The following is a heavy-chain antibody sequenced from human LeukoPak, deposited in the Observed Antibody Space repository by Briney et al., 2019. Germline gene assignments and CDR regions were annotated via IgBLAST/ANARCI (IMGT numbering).Heavy chain of an antibody. V-gene: IGHV4-30-4*01. CDR3: ARVGDYVWGSYRPNNWFDP. J-gene: IGHJ5*02. Sequence: SETLSLTCTVSGGSISSGDYYWSWIRQPPGKGLEWIGYIYYSGSTYYNPSLKSRVTISVDTSKNQFSLKLSSVTAADTAVYYCARVGDYVWGSYRPNNWFDPWGQGTLVTVSS. CDR2: IYYSGST. CDR1: GGSISSGDYY. D-gene: IGHD3-16*02.